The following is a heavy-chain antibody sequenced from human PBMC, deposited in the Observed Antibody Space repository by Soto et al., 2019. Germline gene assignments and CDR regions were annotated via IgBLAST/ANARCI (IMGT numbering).Heavy chain of an antibody. J-gene: IGHJ4*02. D-gene: IGHD1-26*01. CDR2: TYYRSKWYF. V-gene: IGHV6-1*01. Sequence: QVQLQQSSPGLVKPSQTLSLTCAISGDSVSSNSAGWNWIRQSPSRGLEWLGRTYYRSKWYFDFALSVTSQLPIIPDSSKNQFSLHLNSVTLEDRGFYDCIGWELVPTTRWNICFWGKRSQVTV. CDR1: GDSVSSNSAG. CDR3: IGWELVPTTRWNICF.